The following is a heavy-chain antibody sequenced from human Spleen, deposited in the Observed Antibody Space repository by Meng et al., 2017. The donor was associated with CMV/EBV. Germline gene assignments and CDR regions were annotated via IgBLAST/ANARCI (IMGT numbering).Heavy chain of an antibody. D-gene: IGHD2-15*01. CDR3: AKDLATHAYYYYGMDV. J-gene: IGHJ6*02. CDR2: ISYDGFNK. V-gene: IGHV3-30-3*01. Sequence: GGSLRLSCAASGFTFSSYAMHWVRQAPGKGLEWLALISYDGFNKYYADSVRGRFTISRDNSRNTLNLQVNSLRPEDTAVYYCAKDLATHAYYYYGMDVWGQGTTVTVSS. CDR1: GFTFSSYA.